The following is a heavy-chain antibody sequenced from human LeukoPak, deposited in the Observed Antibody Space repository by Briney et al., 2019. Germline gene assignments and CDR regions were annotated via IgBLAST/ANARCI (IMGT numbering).Heavy chain of an antibody. CDR3: ARVGPLGYCSGGSCRRFDP. CDR1: GGSISSGDYY. CDR2: IYYSGST. J-gene: IGHJ5*02. D-gene: IGHD2-15*01. V-gene: IGHV4-30-4*01. Sequence: PSQILSLTCTVSGGSISSGDYYWSWIRQPPGKGLEWIGYIYYSGSTYYNPSLKSRVTISVDTSKNQFSLKLSSVTAADTAVYYCARVGPLGYCSGGSCRRFDPWGQGTLVTVSS.